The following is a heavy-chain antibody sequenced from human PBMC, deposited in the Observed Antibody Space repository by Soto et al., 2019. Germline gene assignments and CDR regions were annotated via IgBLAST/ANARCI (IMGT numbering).Heavy chain of an antibody. CDR2: IYYSGST. V-gene: IGHV4-59*08. J-gene: IGHJ6*02. D-gene: IGHD3-22*01. CDR3: ARHNNYYDSSGYYYFRYYYYGMDV. Sequence: SETLSLTCTVSGGSISSYYWSWIRQPPGKGLEWIGYIYYSGSTNYNPSLKSRVTISVDTSKNQFSLQWSSLKASDTAMYYCARHNNYYDSSGYYYFRYYYYGMDVWGQGTTVTVSS. CDR1: GGSISSYY.